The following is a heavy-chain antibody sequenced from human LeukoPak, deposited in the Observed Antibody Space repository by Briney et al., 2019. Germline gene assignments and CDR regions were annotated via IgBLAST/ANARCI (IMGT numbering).Heavy chain of an antibody. CDR3: ASPSIFGELSFVY. V-gene: IGHV3-7*01. J-gene: IGHJ4*02. D-gene: IGHD3-10*01. CDR2: IKQDGSEK. CDR1: GFTFSSYW. Sequence: GGSLRLSCAASGFTFSSYWMSWVRQAPGKGLEWVANIKQDGSEKYYVDSVKGRFAISRDNAKNSLYLQMNSLRAEDTAVYYCASPSIFGELSFVYWGQGTLVTVSS.